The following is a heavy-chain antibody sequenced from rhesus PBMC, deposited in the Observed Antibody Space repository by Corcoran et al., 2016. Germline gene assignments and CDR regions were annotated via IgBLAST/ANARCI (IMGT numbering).Heavy chain of an antibody. CDR2: VDPEDGEA. CDR1: GYTFTDYY. J-gene: IGHJ4*01. D-gene: IGHD1-44*02. Sequence: EVQLVQSGAEVKKPGASVKISCKASGYTFTDYYLHWVRKAPGKGLEWMGRVDPEDGEAIHSQKFQDRVTITADTSTDTAYMELSSLRSEDTAVYYCATDARCGSYSVDYWGQGVLVTVSS. V-gene: IGHV1-111*02. CDR3: ATDARCGSYSVDY.